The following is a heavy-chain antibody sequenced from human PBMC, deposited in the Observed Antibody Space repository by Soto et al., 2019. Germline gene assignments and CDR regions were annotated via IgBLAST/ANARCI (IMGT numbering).Heavy chain of an antibody. CDR1: GGSISSGGYY. Sequence: KASETLSLTCTVSGGSISSGGYYWGWIRQHPGKGLEWIGYIYYSGSTYYNPSLKSRVTISVDTSKNQFSLKLSSVTAADTAVYYCARDKGKNGRQFDYWGQGTLVTVSS. J-gene: IGHJ4*02. V-gene: IGHV4-31*03. CDR2: IYYSGST. CDR3: ARDKGKNGRQFDY. D-gene: IGHD2-8*01.